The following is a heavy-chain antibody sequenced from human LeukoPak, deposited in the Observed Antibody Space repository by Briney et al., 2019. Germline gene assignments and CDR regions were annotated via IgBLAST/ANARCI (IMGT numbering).Heavy chain of an antibody. CDR1: GFTFSSYA. Sequence: GGSLRLSCAASGFTFSSYAMNWVRQAPGKGLEWVSGISDRGGTTYYADSVEGRFTISRDNSKNTVYLQMNSLRAGDTAIYYCAKTSRVNSAYDSPFDQWGQGTLVTVSS. J-gene: IGHJ4*02. V-gene: IGHV3-23*01. CDR3: AKTSRVNSAYDSPFDQ. D-gene: IGHD5-12*01. CDR2: ISDRGGTT.